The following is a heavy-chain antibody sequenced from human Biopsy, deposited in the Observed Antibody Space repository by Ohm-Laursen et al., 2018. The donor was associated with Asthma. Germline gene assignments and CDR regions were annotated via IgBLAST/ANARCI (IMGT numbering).Heavy chain of an antibody. CDR1: GGTFNTYV. V-gene: IGHV1-69*13. Sequence: ASVKVSCNSLGGTFNTYVIGWVRQAPGQGLEWIGGINSVFGTTTYPQKFQDRVTITADDSTSTVYMELSSLRSEDTAVYYCARKAGSCISRTCYSLDFWGQGTLVTVPS. J-gene: IGHJ4*02. CDR3: ARKAGSCISRTCYSLDF. CDR2: INSVFGTT. D-gene: IGHD2-2*01.